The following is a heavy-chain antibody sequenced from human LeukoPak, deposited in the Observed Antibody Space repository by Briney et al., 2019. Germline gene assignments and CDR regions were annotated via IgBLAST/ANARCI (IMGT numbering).Heavy chain of an antibody. J-gene: IGHJ4*02. CDR2: INPNSGGT. V-gene: IGHV1-2*02. CDR3: ARDLAIYDFWSGYYTRSTITGDY. Sequence: ASVKVSCKASGYTFTGYYMHWVRQAPGQGLEWMGWINPNSGGTNYAQKFQGRVTMTRDTSISTAYMELSRLRSDDTAVHYRARDLAIYDFWSGYYTRSTITGDYWGQGTLVTVSS. CDR1: GYTFTGYY. D-gene: IGHD3-3*01.